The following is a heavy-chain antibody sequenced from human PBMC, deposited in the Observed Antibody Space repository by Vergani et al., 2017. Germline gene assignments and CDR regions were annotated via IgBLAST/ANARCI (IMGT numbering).Heavy chain of an antibody. J-gene: IGHJ4*02. CDR2: IYYSGST. D-gene: IGHD4-17*01. V-gene: IGHV4-59*01. Sequence: QVQLQESGPGLVKPSETLSLTCTVSGGSISSYYWSWIRQPPGKGLEWIGYIYYSGSTNYNPSLKSRVTISVDTSKNQFSLKLSSVTAADTVVYYCARFALYGDYEYYFDYWGQGTLVTVSS. CDR1: GGSISSYY. CDR3: ARFALYGDYEYYFDY.